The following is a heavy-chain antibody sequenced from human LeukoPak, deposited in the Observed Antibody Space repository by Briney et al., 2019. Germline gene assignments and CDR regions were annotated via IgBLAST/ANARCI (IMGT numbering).Heavy chain of an antibody. J-gene: IGHJ4*02. Sequence: GESLKISCKGSGYTITNYWIGWVRQMPGKGLGWMGIIYPGDSDTRYSPSFQGQVTISADKSISTAYLQWSSLKASDTAMYYCARRSGYSSGWTALDYWGQGTLVTVSS. V-gene: IGHV5-51*01. CDR1: GYTITNYW. CDR3: ARRSGYSSGWTALDY. D-gene: IGHD6-19*01. CDR2: IYPGDSDT.